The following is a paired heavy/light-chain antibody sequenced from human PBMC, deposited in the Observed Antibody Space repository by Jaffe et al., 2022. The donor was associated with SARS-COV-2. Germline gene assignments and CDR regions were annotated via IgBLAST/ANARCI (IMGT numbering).Heavy chain of an antibody. Sequence: QVQLVQSGAEVKKPGASVKVSCKASGYTFTSYGISWVRQAPGQGLEWMGWISAYNGNTNYAQKLQGRVTMTTDTSTSTAYMELRSLRSDDTAVYYCARAGYSSGWPFPYYYYYMDVWGKGTTVTVSS. D-gene: IGHD6-19*01. CDR3: ARAGYSSGWPFPYYYYYMDV. CDR1: GYTFTSYG. J-gene: IGHJ6*03. CDR2: ISAYNGNT. V-gene: IGHV1-18*01.
Light chain of an antibody. Sequence: SYELTQPPSVSVSPGQTARITCSADALPKQYAYWYQQKPGQAPVLVIYKDSERPSGIPERFSGSSSGTTVTLTISGVQAEDEADYYCQSADSSGSYVFGTGTKVTVL. CDR2: KDS. J-gene: IGLJ1*01. V-gene: IGLV3-25*03. CDR1: ALPKQY. CDR3: QSADSSGSYV.